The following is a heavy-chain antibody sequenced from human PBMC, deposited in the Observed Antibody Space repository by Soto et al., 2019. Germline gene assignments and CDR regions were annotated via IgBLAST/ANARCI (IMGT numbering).Heavy chain of an antibody. CDR2: ISGSGGST. D-gene: IGHD6-13*01. Sequence: PGGSLRLSCAASGLTSSSYAMSWVRQAPGKGLEWVAAISGSGGSTYHADSVKGRFTISRDNSKTALYLQMNSLRAEDTAVYYCAKGIKYSSSWLFDYWGQGTLVTVSS. CDR1: GLTSSSYA. CDR3: AKGIKYSSSWLFDY. J-gene: IGHJ4*02. V-gene: IGHV3-23*01.